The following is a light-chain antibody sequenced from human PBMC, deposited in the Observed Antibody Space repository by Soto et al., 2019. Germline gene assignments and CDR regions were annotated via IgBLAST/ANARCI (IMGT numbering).Light chain of an antibody. CDR1: QSVSRSY. J-gene: IGKJ1*01. CDR2: GAS. CDR3: QQYGSSPGT. V-gene: IGKV3-20*01. Sequence: ESEFMQSPGTMSLSPGERDTLSCRASQSVSRSYLAWYQQKPGQAPRLLIYGASSRATGIPDRFSGSGSGTDFTLTISRLEPEDFAVYYCQQYGSSPGTFGQGTKVEIK.